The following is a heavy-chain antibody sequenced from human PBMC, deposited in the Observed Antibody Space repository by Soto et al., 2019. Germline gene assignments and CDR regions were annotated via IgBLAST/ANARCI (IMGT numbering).Heavy chain of an antibody. CDR3: ARYSSSWLFDY. CDR1: GGSISSGGYS. D-gene: IGHD6-13*01. V-gene: IGHV4-30-2*01. Sequence: SETLSLTCAVSGGSISSGGYSWSWIRQPPGKGLEWIGEIYHSGSTNYNPSLKSRVTISVDKSKNQFSLKLSSVTAADTAVYYCARYSSSWLFDYWGQGTLVTVSS. J-gene: IGHJ4*02. CDR2: IYHSGST.